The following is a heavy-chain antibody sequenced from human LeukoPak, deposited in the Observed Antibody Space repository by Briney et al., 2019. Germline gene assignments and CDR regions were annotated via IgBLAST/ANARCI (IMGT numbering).Heavy chain of an antibody. CDR3: ARDPILGYCSSTSCSHSWFDP. CDR2: INSDGSST. CDR1: GFTFSSYW. J-gene: IGHJ5*02. V-gene: IGHV3-74*01. D-gene: IGHD2-2*01. Sequence: GGSLRLSCAASGFTFSSYWMHWVRQAPGKGLVWVSRINSDGSSTSYADSVKGRFTISRDNAKNTLYLQMNSLRAEDTAVYYCARDPILGYCSSTSCSHSWFDPWGQGTLVTVSS.